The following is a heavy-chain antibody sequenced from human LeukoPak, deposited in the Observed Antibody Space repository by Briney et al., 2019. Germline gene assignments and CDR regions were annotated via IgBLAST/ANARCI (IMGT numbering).Heavy chain of an antibody. J-gene: IGHJ4*02. V-gene: IGHV1-18*01. CDR3: ARNENYNCDY. CDR1: GYTFTSYD. D-gene: IGHD5-24*01. Sequence: ASVRVSCKASGYTFTSYDISWVRQAPGQGLEWMGWISAYSGYTNFAQKFQDRVTMTTDTSTSTAHMELRSLRSDDTAVYYCARNENYNCDYWGQGTLVTVSS. CDR2: ISAYSGYT.